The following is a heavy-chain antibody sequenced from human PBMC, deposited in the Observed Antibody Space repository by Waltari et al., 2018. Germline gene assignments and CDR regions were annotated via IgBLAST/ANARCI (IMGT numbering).Heavy chain of an antibody. J-gene: IGHJ5*02. Sequence: QLQLQESGPGLVKPSETLSLTCTVSGDSISSDSYFWGWIRQPPGTGLEWVGSIYYRGNTYYSPSSKSRVTRSVDTSKNQFSLKLSSVTAADTAIYYCARDFWSGGWFDPWSQGTLVTVSS. D-gene: IGHD3-3*01. CDR1: GDSISSDSYF. CDR2: IYYRGNT. CDR3: ARDFWSGGWFDP. V-gene: IGHV4-39*07.